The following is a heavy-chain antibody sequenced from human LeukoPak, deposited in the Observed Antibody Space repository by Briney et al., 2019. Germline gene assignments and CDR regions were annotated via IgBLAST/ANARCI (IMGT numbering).Heavy chain of an antibody. V-gene: IGHV3-23*01. CDR1: GFTFSSYA. CDR3: AKVRSGWYNFDY. D-gene: IGHD6-19*01. J-gene: IGHJ4*02. CDR2: ISGSGGST. Sequence: PGGSLRLSCAASGFTFSSYAMNWVRQAPGKGLEWVSVISGSGGSTHYADSVKGRFTISRDNSKNTLYLQMNSLRAEDTAVYYCAKVRSGWYNFDYWGQGTLVTVSS.